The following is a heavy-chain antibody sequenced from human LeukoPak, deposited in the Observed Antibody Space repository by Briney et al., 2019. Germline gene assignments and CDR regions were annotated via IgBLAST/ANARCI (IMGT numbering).Heavy chain of an antibody. CDR1: GFTFSSYW. Sequence: GGSLRLSCAASGFTFSSYWMHWVRQAPGKGLAWVSRIKSDGRSTSYADSVKGRFTISRDNAENTLYLQMNSLRAEDTAVYYCARDVVVHDYWGQGTLVTVSS. CDR3: ARDVVVHDY. V-gene: IGHV3-74*01. J-gene: IGHJ4*02. CDR2: IKSDGRST. D-gene: IGHD2-15*01.